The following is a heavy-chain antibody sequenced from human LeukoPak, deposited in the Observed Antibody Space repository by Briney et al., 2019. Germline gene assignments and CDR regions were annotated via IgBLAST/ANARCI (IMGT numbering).Heavy chain of an antibody. V-gene: IGHV1-24*01. J-gene: IGHJ4*02. CDR2: FDPEDDER. Sequence: ASVKVSCKVSGYTLRELSMHWVRQAPGKGLEWMGGFDPEDDERVYAQKFQGRVTMTEDTSTDTAYMELSSLRSEDTAIYYCATELRSGYFDYWGQGTLVTVSS. D-gene: IGHD3-22*01. CDR3: ATELRSGYFDY. CDR1: GYTLRELS.